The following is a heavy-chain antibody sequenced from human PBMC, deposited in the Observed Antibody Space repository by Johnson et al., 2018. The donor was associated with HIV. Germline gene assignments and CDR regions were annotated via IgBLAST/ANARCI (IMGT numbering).Heavy chain of an antibody. Sequence: QVQLVESGGGVDQPGKSLTLSCVASGLSFSNFGIHWVRQAPGKGPAWVAVISFDGNLKNYADSVKGRFTISRDNSKNTLYLQMNSLRAEDTSLYYCASAGSLYAFDIWGQGTMVTVSS. J-gene: IGHJ3*02. D-gene: IGHD1-26*01. V-gene: IGHV3-33*08. CDR3: ASAGSLYAFDI. CDR1: GLSFSNFG. CDR2: ISFDGNLK.